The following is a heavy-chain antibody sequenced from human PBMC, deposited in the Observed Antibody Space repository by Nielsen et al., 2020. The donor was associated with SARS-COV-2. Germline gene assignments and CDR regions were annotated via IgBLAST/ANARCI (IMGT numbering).Heavy chain of an antibody. J-gene: IGHJ6*02. D-gene: IGHD3-10*01. Sequence: WVRQAPGQGLEWMGWISAYNGNTNYAQKLQGRVTMTTDTSTSTAYMELRSLRSDDTAVYYCARILGHTMVRGEYGAHYYYYYYGMDVWGQGTTVTVSS. V-gene: IGHV1-18*01. CDR3: ARILGHTMVRGEYGAHYYYYYYGMDV. CDR2: ISAYNGNT.